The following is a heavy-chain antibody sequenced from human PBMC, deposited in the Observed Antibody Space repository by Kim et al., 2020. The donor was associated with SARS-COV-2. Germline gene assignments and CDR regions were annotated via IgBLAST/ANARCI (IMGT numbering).Heavy chain of an antibody. CDR3: ARGVVVAGSYSGMDV. CDR2: ISTDTETP. J-gene: IGHJ6*02. CDR1: EYTFTDYP. V-gene: IGHV7-4-1*02. Sequence: ASVKVSCKASEYTFTDYPINWVRQAPGQGLEWMGWISTDTETPAYAQGFTGRFVFSLDTSVSTSYLQINNLEAADTAIYFCARGVVVAGSYSGMDVWGQ. D-gene: IGHD6-19*01.